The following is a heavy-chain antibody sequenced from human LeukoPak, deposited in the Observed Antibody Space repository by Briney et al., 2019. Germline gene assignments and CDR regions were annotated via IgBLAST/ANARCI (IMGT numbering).Heavy chain of an antibody. CDR2: ISGSGGST. D-gene: IGHD2-2*01. CDR1: GFTFSSYA. J-gene: IGHJ6*02. V-gene: IGHV3-23*01. CDR3: AKDMTPYCSSTSCHDHYYYYGMDV. Sequence: PGGSLRLSCSASGFTFSSYAMSWVRQAPGKGLEWVSAISGSGGSTYYADSVKGRFTISRDNSKNTLYLQMNSLRAEDTAVYYCAKDMTPYCSSTSCHDHYYYYGMDVWGQGTTVTVSS.